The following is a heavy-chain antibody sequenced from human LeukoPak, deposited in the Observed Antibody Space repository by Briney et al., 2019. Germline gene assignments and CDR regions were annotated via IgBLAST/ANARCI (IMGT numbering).Heavy chain of an antibody. V-gene: IGHV3-23*01. CDR3: ARRGSSSFAPDDY. CDR2: ISGSGGST. Sequence: PGGSLRLSCAASGFTFSSYAMSWVRQAPGKGLEWVSAISGSGGSTYYADSVKGRFTISRDNSKNTLSLQMNSLRAEDTAVYYCARRGSSSFAPDDYWGQGTLVTVSS. J-gene: IGHJ4*02. D-gene: IGHD6-6*01. CDR1: GFTFSSYA.